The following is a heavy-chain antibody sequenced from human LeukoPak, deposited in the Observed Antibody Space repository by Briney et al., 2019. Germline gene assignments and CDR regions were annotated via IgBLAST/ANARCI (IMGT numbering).Heavy chain of an antibody. J-gene: IGHJ4*02. CDR1: GFTFNDYA. Sequence: GGSLRLSCAASGFTFNDYAMHWVRQAPGKGLEWVSGISWNSGSIGYADSVKGRFTISRDNAKNSLYLQMNSLRAADMALYYCAKDISGVYNSGNYFDYWGQGTLVTVSS. CDR3: AKDISGVYNSGNYFDY. CDR2: ISWNSGSI. D-gene: IGHD5/OR15-5a*01. V-gene: IGHV3-9*03.